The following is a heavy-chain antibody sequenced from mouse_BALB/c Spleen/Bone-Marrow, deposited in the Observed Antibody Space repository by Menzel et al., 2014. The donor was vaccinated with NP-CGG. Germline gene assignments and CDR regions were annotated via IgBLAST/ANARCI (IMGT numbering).Heavy chain of an antibody. CDR2: IRNKANGYTT. D-gene: IGHD2-4*01. V-gene: IGHV7-3*02. CDR1: GFTSTDYY. CDR3: AREIINDYHWYFDV. J-gene: IGHJ1*01. Sequence: EVQLVESGGGLVQPGGSLRLSCATSGFTSTDYYMSWVRQPPGKALEWLGFIRNKANGYTTEYSASVKGRFTISRDNSQSILYLQMNTLRAEDSATYYCAREIINDYHWYFDVWGAGTTVTVSS.